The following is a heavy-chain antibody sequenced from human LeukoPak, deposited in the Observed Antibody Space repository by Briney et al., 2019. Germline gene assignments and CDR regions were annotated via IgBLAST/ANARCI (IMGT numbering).Heavy chain of an antibody. CDR1: GGSISSYY. CDR3: ARAYCGGDCYEGWFDP. D-gene: IGHD2-21*02. V-gene: IGHV4-59*01. Sequence: SETRSLTCTVSGGSISSYYWSWIRQPPGKGLEWIGYIYYSGSTNYNPSLKSRVTISVDTSKNQFSLKLSSVTAADTAVYYCARAYCGGDCYEGWFDPWGQGTLVTVSS. CDR2: IYYSGST. J-gene: IGHJ5*02.